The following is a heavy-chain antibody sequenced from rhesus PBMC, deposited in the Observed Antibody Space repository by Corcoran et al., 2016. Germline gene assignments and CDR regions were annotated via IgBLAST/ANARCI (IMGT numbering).Heavy chain of an antibody. CDR2: INPYNGNT. CDR3: ARDGGQQLFYGLNS. D-gene: IGHD6-43*01. Sequence: QVQLVQSGAEVKKPGSSVKVSCKASGYTFTDYYMHWVRQAPRQGLEWKGWINPYNGNTNDAQKFPGRVTLTRDTSTSTSYMELSSLGSEDTAVYYCARDGGQQLFYGLNSWGQGVVVTVSS. V-gene: IGHV1S2*01. CDR1: GYTFTDYY. J-gene: IGHJ6*01.